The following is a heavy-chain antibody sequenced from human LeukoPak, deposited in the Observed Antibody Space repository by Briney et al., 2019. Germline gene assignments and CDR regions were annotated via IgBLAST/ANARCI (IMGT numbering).Heavy chain of an antibody. CDR2: IKQDGSEK. D-gene: IGHD6-13*01. Sequence: PGGSLRLSCAASGFTFSSYWISWVRQAPGKGLEWVANIKQDGSEKYYVDSVKGRFTISRDNAKNSLYLQMNSLRAEDTAVYYCARDLTDSSSWFHYFDYWGQGTLVTVSS. CDR3: ARDLTDSSSWFHYFDY. CDR1: GFTFSSYW. J-gene: IGHJ4*02. V-gene: IGHV3-7*01.